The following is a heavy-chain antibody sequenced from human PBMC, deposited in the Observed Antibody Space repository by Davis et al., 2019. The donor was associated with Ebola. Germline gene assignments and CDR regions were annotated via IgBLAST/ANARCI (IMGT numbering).Heavy chain of an antibody. D-gene: IGHD1-26*01. CDR2: ISGYNGNT. CDR3: GRDVLVGATSA. J-gene: IGHJ5*02. CDR1: GYTFNYYY. Sequence: ASVKVSCKTSGYTFNYYYMHWVRQAPGQGPEWMGWISGYNGNTNYAQKLQGRVSMTTDTSTSTAYMELRSLRSDDTAVYYCGRDVLVGATSAWGQGTLVTVSS. V-gene: IGHV1-18*04.